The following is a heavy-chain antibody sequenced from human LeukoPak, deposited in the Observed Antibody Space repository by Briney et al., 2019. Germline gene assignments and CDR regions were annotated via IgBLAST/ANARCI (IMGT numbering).Heavy chain of an antibody. Sequence: GRSLRLSCAASGFTFGDYAMHWVRQAPGKGLEWVSGISWNSGSIGYADSVKGRFTISRDNAKNSLYVQMNGLRAEDTALYYCAKGSGYSYGSDVDYWGQGTLVTVSS. CDR3: AKGSGYSYGSDVDY. CDR1: GFTFGDYA. J-gene: IGHJ4*02. CDR2: ISWNSGSI. V-gene: IGHV3-9*01. D-gene: IGHD5-18*01.